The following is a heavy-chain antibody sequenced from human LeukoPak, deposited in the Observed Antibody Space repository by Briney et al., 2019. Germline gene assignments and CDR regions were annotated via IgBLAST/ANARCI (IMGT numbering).Heavy chain of an antibody. V-gene: IGHV3-30*03. D-gene: IGHD5-12*01. J-gene: IGHJ4*02. CDR1: GVTFRSYC. CDR3: TTKVIRGNSGDDYDD. CDR2: ISCDGNDK. Sequence: GGSLRLSCAASGVTFRSYCMHWVRQAPGKGLEWVALISCDGNDKLYGDSVKGRFTISRDDSKSTLYLQMNSLRAEDTAVYYCTTKVIRGNSGDDYDDWGQGTLVTVSS.